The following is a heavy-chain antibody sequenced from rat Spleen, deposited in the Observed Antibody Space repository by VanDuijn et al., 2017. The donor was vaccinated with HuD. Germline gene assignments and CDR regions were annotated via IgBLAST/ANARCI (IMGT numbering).Heavy chain of an antibody. J-gene: IGHJ2*01. Sequence: EVQLVETGGGLVQPGRSLKLSCVASGFTFSSYWMYWIRQAPGKGLEWVSSINTDGGSAYYPDSVKGRFTISRDNADNAIYLQMNSLRSEDTATYYCAKDLDNGYVDFWGQGVMVTVSS. CDR2: INTDGGSA. CDR3: AKDLDNGYVDF. V-gene: IGHV5-58*01. CDR1: GFTFSSYW. D-gene: IGHD1-10*01.